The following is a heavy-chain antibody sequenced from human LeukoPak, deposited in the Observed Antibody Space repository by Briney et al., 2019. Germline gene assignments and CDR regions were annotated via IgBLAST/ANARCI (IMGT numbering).Heavy chain of an antibody. V-gene: IGHV4-34*01. D-gene: IGHD1-26*01. J-gene: IGHJ4*02. Sequence: PSETLSLTCAVYGGSFSGYYWSWIRQPPGKGLEWIREINHSGSTNYNPSLKSRVTISVDTSKNQFSLKLSSVTAADTAVYYCARHHGGSYYVSDYWGQGTLVTVSS. CDR2: INHSGST. CDR1: GGSFSGYY. CDR3: ARHHGGSYYVSDY.